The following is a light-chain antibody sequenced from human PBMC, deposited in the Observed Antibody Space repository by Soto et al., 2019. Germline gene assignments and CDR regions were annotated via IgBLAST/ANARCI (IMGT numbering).Light chain of an antibody. CDR3: CSYAGTYTLV. V-gene: IGLV2-11*01. CDR1: TSDVGGYDF. Sequence: QSALTQPRSVSGSPGQSATISRTGSTSDVGGYDFVSWYQQHPGKAPKLMISDVSERPSGVPDRFSGSKSANTASLTISGLQAEDEADYYCCSYAGTYTLVFGGGSKLTVL. J-gene: IGLJ3*02. CDR2: DVS.